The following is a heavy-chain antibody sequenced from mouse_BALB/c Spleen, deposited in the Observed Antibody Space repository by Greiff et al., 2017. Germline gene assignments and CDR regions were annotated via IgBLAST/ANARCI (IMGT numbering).Heavy chain of an antibody. Sequence: EVQVVESGGGLVQPGGSLKLSCAASGFTFSSYGMSWVRQTPDKRLELVATINSNGGSTYYPDSVKGRFTISRDNAKNTLYLQMSSLKSEDTAMYYCARDAYYYGSSSDYWGQGTTLTVSS. CDR2: INSNGGST. CDR1: GFTFSSYG. J-gene: IGHJ2*01. CDR3: ARDAYYYGSSSDY. D-gene: IGHD1-1*01. V-gene: IGHV5-6-3*01.